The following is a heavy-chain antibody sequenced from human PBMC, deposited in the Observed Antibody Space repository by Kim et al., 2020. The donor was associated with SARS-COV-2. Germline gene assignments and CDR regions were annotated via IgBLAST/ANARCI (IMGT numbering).Heavy chain of an antibody. V-gene: IGHV3-23*01. CDR1: GFTFSSYA. J-gene: IGHJ4*02. D-gene: IGHD3-10*01. CDR3: AKLGRGLLYYYGSGSYHPYFDY. Sequence: GGSLRLSCAASGFTFSSYAMSWVRQAPGKGLEWVSAISGSGGSTYYADSVKGRFTISRDNSKNTLYLQMNSLRAEDTAVYYCAKLGRGLLYYYGSGSYHPYFDYWGQGTLVTVSS. CDR2: ISGSGGST.